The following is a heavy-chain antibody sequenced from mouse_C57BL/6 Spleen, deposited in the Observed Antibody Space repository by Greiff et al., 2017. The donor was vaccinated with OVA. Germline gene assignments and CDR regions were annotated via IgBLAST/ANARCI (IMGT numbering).Heavy chain of an antibody. Sequence: DVHLVESEGGLVQPGSSMKLSCTASGFTFSDYYMAWVRQVPEKGLEWVANINYDGSSTYYLDSLKSRFIISRDNAKNILYLQMSSLKSEDTATYYCARVGSYYAMDYWGQGTSVTVSS. D-gene: IGHD1-1*01. CDR3: ARVGSYYAMDY. CDR1: GFTFSDYY. V-gene: IGHV5-16*01. CDR2: INYDGSST. J-gene: IGHJ4*01.